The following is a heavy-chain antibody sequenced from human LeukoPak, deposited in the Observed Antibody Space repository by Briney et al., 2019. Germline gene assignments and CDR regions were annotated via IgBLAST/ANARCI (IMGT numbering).Heavy chain of an antibody. J-gene: IGHJ4*02. CDR3: VRVAGYSGYDPRGYFDY. V-gene: IGHV1-2*02. CDR2: INFNTGGT. Sequence: GASVKVSCKASGYTFTGYYMHWVRQAPGQGLEWMGWINFNTGGTNYAQKFQGRVTMTRDMSITTEYMELSSLRSDDTAVYYCVRVAGYSGYDPRGYFDYWGQGTLVTVSS. CDR1: GYTFTGYY. D-gene: IGHD5-12*01.